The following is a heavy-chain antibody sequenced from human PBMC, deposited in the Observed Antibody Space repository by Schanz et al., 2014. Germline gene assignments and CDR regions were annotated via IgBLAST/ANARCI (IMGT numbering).Heavy chain of an antibody. J-gene: IGHJ4*02. CDR2: ISYDGSLK. CDR3: ARWFLIRGVILDS. D-gene: IGHD3-10*01. CDR1: GFTFSSYA. V-gene: IGHV3-30-3*01. Sequence: QAQLVESGGGAVQPGRSLRLSCAASGFTFSSYAVDWIRQAPGQGLEWVSFISYDGSLKSYLDSVKGRFTISRDNAKNSLYLEMNSLRAEDTAMYYCARWFLIRGVILDSWGQGTLVTVSS.